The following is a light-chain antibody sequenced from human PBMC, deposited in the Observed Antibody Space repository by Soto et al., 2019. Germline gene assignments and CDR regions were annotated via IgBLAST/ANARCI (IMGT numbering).Light chain of an antibody. Sequence: DIQMTQSPSSLSASVGDRVPITCRASQSIRSYLNWYQQKPGKAPKLLIYAASSLQSGVPSRFSGRGSGTDFTLTISSLQTEDFATYYCQQSYSTPRTFGQGTKVEIK. CDR1: QSIRSY. CDR2: AAS. J-gene: IGKJ1*01. CDR3: QQSYSTPRT. V-gene: IGKV1-39*01.